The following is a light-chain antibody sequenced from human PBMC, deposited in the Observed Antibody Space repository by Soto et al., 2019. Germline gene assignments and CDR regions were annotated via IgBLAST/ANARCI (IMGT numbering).Light chain of an antibody. CDR2: DAS. CDR3: QQLKTYPFT. V-gene: IGKV1-13*02. CDR1: QGISSA. Sequence: AIQLTQSPSSLSASVGDRVSITCRASQGISSALAWYQHKPGKAPKILIYDASSLQSGVPSRFSGSESGTECTLTISSLQLEDFATYYCQQLKTYPFTFGQGTRLEIK. J-gene: IGKJ5*01.